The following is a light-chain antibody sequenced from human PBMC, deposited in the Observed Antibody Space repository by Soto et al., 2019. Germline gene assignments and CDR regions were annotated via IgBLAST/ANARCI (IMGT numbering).Light chain of an antibody. CDR2: EDN. Sequence: NFMLTQPHSVSESPGKTVSISCTRSSGSIVNNYVQWFQQRPGSAPTTVIYEDNQRPSGVPDRFSGSIDSSSNSASLTISGLKTEDVADYYCQSYDATNLVFGGGTKLTVL. V-gene: IGLV6-57*04. CDR1: SGSIVNNY. CDR3: QSYDATNLV. J-gene: IGLJ2*01.